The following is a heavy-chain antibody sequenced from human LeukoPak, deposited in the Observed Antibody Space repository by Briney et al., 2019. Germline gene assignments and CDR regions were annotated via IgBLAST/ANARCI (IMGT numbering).Heavy chain of an antibody. CDR2: IYYSGST. V-gene: IGHV4-59*08. CDR1: GGSLSSYY. J-gene: IGHJ4*02. Sequence: SETLSLTCSVSGGSLSSYYWSWIRQPPGKGLEWIGYIYYSGSTYYNPSLKSRVTISVDTSKNQFSLKLSSVTAADTAVYYCARGIFGVVIPNQPFDYWGQGTLVTVSS. CDR3: ARGIFGVVIPNQPFDY. D-gene: IGHD3-3*01.